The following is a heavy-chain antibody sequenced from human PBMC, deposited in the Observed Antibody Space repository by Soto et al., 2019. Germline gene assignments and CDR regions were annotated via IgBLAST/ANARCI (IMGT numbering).Heavy chain of an antibody. Sequence: GGSLRLSCAASGFTFSSYCMSWVRQAPGKGLEWVANIKQDGSEKYYVDSVKGRFTISRDNAKNSLYLQMNSLRAEDTAVYYCARERTSDYNLFCWFDPWGQGTLVTVSS. D-gene: IGHD4-4*01. CDR2: IKQDGSEK. V-gene: IGHV3-7*03. J-gene: IGHJ5*02. CDR3: ARERTSDYNLFCWFDP. CDR1: GFTFSSYC.